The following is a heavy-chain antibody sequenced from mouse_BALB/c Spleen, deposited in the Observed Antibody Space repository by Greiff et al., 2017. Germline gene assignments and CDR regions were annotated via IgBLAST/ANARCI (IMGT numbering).Heavy chain of an antibody. CDR2: IWSGGST. Sequence: VKLVESGPGLVQPSQSLSITCTVSGFSLTSYGVHWVRQSPGKGLEWLGVIWSGGSTDYNAAFISRLSISKDNSKSQVFFKMNSLQANDTAIYYCARALYGRGPMDYWGQGTSVTVSS. D-gene: IGHD1-1*01. CDR3: ARALYGRGPMDY. J-gene: IGHJ4*01. V-gene: IGHV2-2*02. CDR1: GFSLTSYG.